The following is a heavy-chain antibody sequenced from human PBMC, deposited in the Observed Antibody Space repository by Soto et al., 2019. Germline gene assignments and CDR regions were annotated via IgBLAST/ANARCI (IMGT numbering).Heavy chain of an antibody. Sequence: SETLSLTCTVSGGSISSSSYYWGWIRQPPGKGLEWIGSIYYSGSTYYNPSLKSRVTISVDTSKNQFSLKLSSVTAADTAVYYCARLWAYCTNGVCYTVQEVAFWFDPWGQGTLVTVSS. CDR3: ARLWAYCTNGVCYTVQEVAFWFDP. V-gene: IGHV4-39*01. CDR1: GGSISSSSYY. D-gene: IGHD2-8*01. CDR2: IYYSGST. J-gene: IGHJ5*02.